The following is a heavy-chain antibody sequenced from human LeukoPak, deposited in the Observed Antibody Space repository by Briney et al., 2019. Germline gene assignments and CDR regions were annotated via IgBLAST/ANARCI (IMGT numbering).Heavy chain of an antibody. J-gene: IGHJ4*02. CDR2: IYYSGST. V-gene: IGHV4-39*01. CDR1: GGSISSSRDY. Sequence: SETLSLTCTVSGGSISSSRDYWAWLRQPPGKGLEWIANIYYSGSTYYSPSLKSRVTISVDTSKNQFSLKLSSVTAADTAVYCCARHEVYYDILTGPFDYWGQGTLVTVSS. CDR3: ARHEVYYDILTGPFDY. D-gene: IGHD3-9*01.